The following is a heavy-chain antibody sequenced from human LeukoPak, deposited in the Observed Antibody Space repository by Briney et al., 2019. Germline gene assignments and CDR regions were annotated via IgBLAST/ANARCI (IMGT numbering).Heavy chain of an antibody. D-gene: IGHD3-22*01. J-gene: IGHJ5*02. CDR2: INTKTGNP. CDR3: ARDVGYYDSSGYYLGWFDP. V-gene: IGHV7-4-1*02. Sequence: ASVKVSCKASGYTFKTYAMNWVRQAPGQGLEWMGWINTKTGNPTYAQGFTWRFVFSLDTSVTTAYLQISSLKAEDTAAYYCARDVGYYDSSGYYLGWFDPWGQGTLVTVSS. CDR1: GYTFKTYA.